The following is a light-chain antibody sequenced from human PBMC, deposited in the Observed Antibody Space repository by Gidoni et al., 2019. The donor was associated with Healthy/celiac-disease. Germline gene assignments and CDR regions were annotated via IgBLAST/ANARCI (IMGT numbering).Light chain of an antibody. Sequence: QSALTQPASVSGSPGQSITISCTGTSSDVGGYHYVSWYQQHPGKAPKLMIYDVSNRPSGVSNRFSGSKSGNTASLTISGLQAEDDADYYCSSYTSSSTPHVVFGGGTKLTVL. CDR3: SSYTSSSTPHVV. J-gene: IGLJ2*01. CDR2: DVS. CDR1: SSDVGGYHY. V-gene: IGLV2-14*01.